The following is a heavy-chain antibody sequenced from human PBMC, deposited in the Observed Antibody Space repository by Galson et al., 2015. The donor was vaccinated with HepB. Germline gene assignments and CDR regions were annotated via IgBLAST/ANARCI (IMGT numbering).Heavy chain of an antibody. CDR3: ARVPGDDSSGYGREDYYGMDV. CDR1: GDSVSSNSAA. Sequence: CAISGDSVSSNSAAWNWIRQSPSRGLEWLGRTYYRSKWYNDYAVSVKSRITINPDTSKNQFSLQLNSVTPEDTAVYYCARVPGDDSSGYGREDYYGMDVWGQGTTVTVSS. D-gene: IGHD3-22*01. V-gene: IGHV6-1*01. J-gene: IGHJ6*02. CDR2: TYYRSKWYN.